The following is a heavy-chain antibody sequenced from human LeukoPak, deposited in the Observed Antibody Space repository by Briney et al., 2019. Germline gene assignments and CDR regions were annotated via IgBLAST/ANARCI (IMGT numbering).Heavy chain of an antibody. V-gene: IGHV3-74*01. CDR3: ASRNSLFI. D-gene: IGHD4-23*01. J-gene: IGHJ4*02. CDR1: GFTFSDYW. CDR2: INKDGSTT. Sequence: GGSLRLSCAASGFTFSDYWMDWVRQVPGKGPVWVSRINKDGSTTDYADSVKGRFTISRDNGKNTLYLQINSLRAEDTAVYYCASRNSLFIWGQGTLVTVSS.